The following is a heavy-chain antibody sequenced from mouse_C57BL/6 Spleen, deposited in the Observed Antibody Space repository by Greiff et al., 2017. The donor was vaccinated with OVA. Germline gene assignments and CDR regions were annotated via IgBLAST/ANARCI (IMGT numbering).Heavy chain of an antibody. CDR1: GYTFTSYW. Sequence: QVQLQQPGAELVRPGSSVKLSCKASGYTFTSYWMNWVKQRPIQGLEWIGNIDPSDSEPHSNQKFKDKATLTVDTSTSTVYMQRSSLTSEDAAVYYCARFSYRSWFAYWGQGTLVTVSA. CDR2: IDPSDSEP. D-gene: IGHD6-2*01. J-gene: IGHJ3*01. V-gene: IGHV1-52*01. CDR3: ARFSYRSWFAY.